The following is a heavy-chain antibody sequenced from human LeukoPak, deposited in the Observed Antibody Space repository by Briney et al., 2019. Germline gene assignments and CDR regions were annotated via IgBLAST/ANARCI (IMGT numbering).Heavy chain of an antibody. V-gene: IGHV4-4*07. D-gene: IGHD6-13*01. CDR3: ARDGSSSRNLYMDV. CDR1: GGSISSYY. CDR2: IYTSGST. J-gene: IGHJ6*03. Sequence: SETLSLTCTVSGGSISSYYWSWIRQPAGKGLEWIGRIYTSGSTNYNPSLKSRVTMSVDTSKNQFSLKLSSVTAADTAVYYCARDGSSSRNLYMDVWGKGTTVTVSS.